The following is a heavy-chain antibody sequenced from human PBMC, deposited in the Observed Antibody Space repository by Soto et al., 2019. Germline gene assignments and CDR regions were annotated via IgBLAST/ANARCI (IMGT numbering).Heavy chain of an antibody. CDR3: AHDCDYDILTGYCLGWFDP. D-gene: IGHD3-9*01. CDR2: ISYDGSNK. J-gene: IGHJ5*02. Sequence: PGGSLRLSCAASGFTFSSYAMHWVRQAPGKGLEWVAVISYDGSNKYYADSVKGRFTISRDNSKNTLYLQMNSLRAEDTAVYYCAHDCDYDILTGYCLGWFDPWGQGTLVTVSS. CDR1: GFTFSSYA. V-gene: IGHV3-30-3*01.